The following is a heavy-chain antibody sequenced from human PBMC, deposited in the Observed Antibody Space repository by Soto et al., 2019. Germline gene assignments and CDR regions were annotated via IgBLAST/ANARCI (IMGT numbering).Heavy chain of an antibody. CDR1: GFTFSNYG. CDR3: ATVYLTLPVRLGQLSLYIDY. V-gene: IGHV3-30*03. J-gene: IGHJ4*02. CDR2: ISYDGSNE. Sequence: QVQLVESGGGVVQPGRSLRLSCAASGFTFSNYGFHWVRQAPGKGLEWVAVISYDGSNEYYADSVKGRFTISRDNSKNRLYLQMKRLRPADTAVYYYATVYLTLPVRLGQLSLYIDYWGQGTLVTVSS. D-gene: IGHD3-16*02.